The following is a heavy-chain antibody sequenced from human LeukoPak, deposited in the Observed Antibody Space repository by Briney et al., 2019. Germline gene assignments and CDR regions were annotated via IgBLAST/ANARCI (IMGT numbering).Heavy chain of an antibody. CDR1: GGSISNYY. D-gene: IGHD2-2*01. V-gene: IGHV4-4*07. Sequence: SETLSLTCTVSGGSISNYYWSWIRQPPGKGLEWIGRIYTSGSTNYNPSLKSRVTMSVDTSKNQFSLKLSSVTAADTAVYYCARDLGCSSTSCYYYYGMDVWGQGTTVTVSS. CDR2: IYTSGST. CDR3: ARDLGCSSTSCYYYYGMDV. J-gene: IGHJ6*02.